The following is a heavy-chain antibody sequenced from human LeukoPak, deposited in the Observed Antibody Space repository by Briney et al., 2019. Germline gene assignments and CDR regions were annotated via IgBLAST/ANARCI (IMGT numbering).Heavy chain of an antibody. J-gene: IGHJ4*02. CDR1: GGSFSGYY. CDR2: INHSGST. V-gene: IGHV4-34*01. Sequence: SETLSLTCAVYGGSFSGYYWSWIRQPPGKGLEWIGEINHSGSTNYNPSLKSRVTISVDTSKNQFSLKLSSVTAADTAVYYCARGPNPTVTTNPYYFDYWGQGTLVTVSS. CDR3: ARGPNPTVTTNPYYFDY. D-gene: IGHD4-17*01.